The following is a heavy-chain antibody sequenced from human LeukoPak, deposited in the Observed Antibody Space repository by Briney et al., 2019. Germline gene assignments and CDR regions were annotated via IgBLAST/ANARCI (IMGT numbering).Heavy chain of an antibody. D-gene: IGHD3-22*01. J-gene: IGHJ3*02. Sequence: ASVKVSCKASGYTFTSYYMHWVRQAPGQGLEWMGIINPSGDSTSYAQKFQGRVTMTRDTSTSTVYMELSSLRSEDTAVYYCAREARKPYDSSGYPDAFDIWGQGTMVTVSS. CDR1: GYTFTSYY. V-gene: IGHV1-46*01. CDR2: INPSGDST. CDR3: AREARKPYDSSGYPDAFDI.